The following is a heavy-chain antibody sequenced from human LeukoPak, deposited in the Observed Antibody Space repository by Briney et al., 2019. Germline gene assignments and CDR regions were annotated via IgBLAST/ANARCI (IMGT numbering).Heavy chain of an antibody. D-gene: IGHD3-16*01. J-gene: IGHJ4*02. CDR1: GFTVSSNY. CDR2: IYSGGST. V-gene: IGHV3-66*01. CDR3: ARDFHDRFGGYYFDY. Sequence: GGSLRLSCAASGFTVSSNYMSWVRQAPGKGQEWVSVIYSGGSTYYADSVKGRFTISRDNSKNTLYLQMNSLRAEDTAVYYCARDFHDRFGGYYFDYWGQGTLVTVSS.